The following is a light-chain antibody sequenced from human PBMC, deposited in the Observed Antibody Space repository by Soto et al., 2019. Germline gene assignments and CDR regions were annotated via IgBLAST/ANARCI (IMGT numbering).Light chain of an antibody. CDR2: KVS. J-gene: IGKJ5*01. CDR3: MQGTHWPIT. Sequence: IVITHSPLSLRVTLGQPASISCRSNQILVHSDGISYFSWFQQRPGRSPSRLIYKVSNRDSGVPARFSGSGSGTDFALKISRVEAEDVGVYYCMQGTHWPITFGQGTRLEIK. V-gene: IGKV2-30*02. CDR1: QILVHSDGISY.